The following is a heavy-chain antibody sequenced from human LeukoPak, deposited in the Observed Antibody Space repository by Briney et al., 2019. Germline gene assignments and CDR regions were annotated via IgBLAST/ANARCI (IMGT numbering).Heavy chain of an antibody. V-gene: IGHV3-23*01. CDR3: ALLSSRGYYYASGSPTDY. CDR1: GFTFSSYA. J-gene: IGHJ4*02. Sequence: GGSLRLSCVASGFTFSSYAMTWVRQAPGKGLEWVSSIDNSGRVTFYADPVKGRFTISRDNSKNTLYLQMNSLRAEDTAVYFCALLSSRGYYYASGSPTDYWGQGTLVTVSS. CDR2: IDNSGRVT. D-gene: IGHD3-10*01.